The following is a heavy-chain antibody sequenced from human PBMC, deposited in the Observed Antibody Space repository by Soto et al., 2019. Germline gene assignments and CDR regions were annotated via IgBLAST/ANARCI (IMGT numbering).Heavy chain of an antibody. J-gene: IGHJ5*02. V-gene: IGHV1-58*02. CDR2: VVGGSGNT. CDR1: GFTFSTPA. D-gene: IGHD3-3*01. CDR3: AAERFFGTTGEFDP. Sequence: GASVKVSCKACGFTFSTPAIQWVRQARGQRLEWIGWVVGGSGNTNYAQMFQERVTITRDMSTSTAYMELSSLRSEDTAMYYCAAERFFGTTGEFDPWGQGTLVTVSS.